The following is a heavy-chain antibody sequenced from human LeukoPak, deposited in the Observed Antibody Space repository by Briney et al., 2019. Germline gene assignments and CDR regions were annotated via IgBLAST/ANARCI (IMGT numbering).Heavy chain of an antibody. J-gene: IGHJ4*02. CDR3: ARGGRWVSGSWSLLNY. CDR2: INPNSGGT. CDR1: GYTFTGYY. V-gene: IGHV1-2*02. Sequence: ASVKVSCKASGYTFTGYYMHWVRQAPGQGLEWMGWINPNSGGTNYAQKFQGRVTMTRDTSISTAYMELSRLRSDDTAVYYCARGGRWVSGSWSLLNYWGQGTLVTVSS. D-gene: IGHD6-13*01.